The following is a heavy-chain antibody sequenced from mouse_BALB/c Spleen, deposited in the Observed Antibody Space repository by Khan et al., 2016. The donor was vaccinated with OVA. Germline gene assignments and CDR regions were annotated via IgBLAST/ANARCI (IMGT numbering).Heavy chain of an antibody. CDR2: IFPGTGTT. CDR3: ARGYFGNYEFAY. V-gene: IGHV1S132*01. Sequence: QVRLQQSGAELVKPGASVKLSCKTSGYTFTSYWIQWVKQRPGQGLGWIGQIFPGTGTTYYNENFKGKATLTVVTSSNTAYMQFSSLTSEDSAVYFCARGYFGNYEFAYWGQGTLVTVSP. J-gene: IGHJ3*01. CDR1: GYTFTSYW. D-gene: IGHD2-1*01.